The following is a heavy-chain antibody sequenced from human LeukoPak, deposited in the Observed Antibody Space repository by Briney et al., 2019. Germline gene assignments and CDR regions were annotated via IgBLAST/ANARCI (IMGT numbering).Heavy chain of an antibody. Sequence: GGSLRLSCAASGFSFSGSAMHWVRQASGKGPEWVGRNRSKAKGYATAYAASVKGRFTMSRDNSKNTAYRQMNSLKTEDTAVYYNSGSGGGDGYPVEFFDIWGQGTMVTVSS. CDR2: NRSKAKGYAT. CDR1: GFSFSGSA. V-gene: IGHV3-73*01. CDR3: SGSGGGDGYPVEFFDI. J-gene: IGHJ3*02. D-gene: IGHD2-21*02.